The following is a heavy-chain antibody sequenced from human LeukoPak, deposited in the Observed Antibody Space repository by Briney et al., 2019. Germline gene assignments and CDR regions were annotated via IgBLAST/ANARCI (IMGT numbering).Heavy chain of an antibody. V-gene: IGHV4-59*01. CDR1: GGSISSYY. J-gene: IGHJ4*02. Sequence: SETLSLTCTVSGGSISSYYWSWIRQPPGKGLEWIGYIYYIGSTNYNPSLKSRVTISVDTSKNQFSLKLSSVTAADTAVYYCARLVYYYDSSGYYHPLYYFDYWGQGTLVTVSS. CDR2: IYYIGST. CDR3: ARLVYYYDSSGYYHPLYYFDY. D-gene: IGHD3-22*01.